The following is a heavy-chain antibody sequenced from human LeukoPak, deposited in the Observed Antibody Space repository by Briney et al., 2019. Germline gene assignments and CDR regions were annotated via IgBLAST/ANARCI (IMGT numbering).Heavy chain of an antibody. V-gene: IGHV3-7*01. CDR2: INQDGSAK. D-gene: IGHD5-12*01. Sequence: GGSLRLSCAASGFTFSTYWMSWVRQAPGKGLEWVANINQDGSAKYYVDSVKDRFTISRDNAKNSLYLQMNSLRAEDTAVYYCARAASGYDYPYYFDYWGQGTLVTVSS. CDR1: GFTFSTYW. CDR3: ARAASGYDYPYYFDY. J-gene: IGHJ4*02.